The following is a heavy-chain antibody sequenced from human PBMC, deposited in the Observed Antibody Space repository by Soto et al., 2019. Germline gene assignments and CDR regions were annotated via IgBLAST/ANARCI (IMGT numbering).Heavy chain of an antibody. CDR3: AGTREQLVPEDYYYYYMDV. Sequence: SETLSLTCTASGGSISSYYWSWIRQPPGKGLEWIGYIDYSGSTNYNPSLKSRVTISVDTSKRQFSLKLSSVTAADTAVYYCAGTREQLVPEDYYYYYMDVWGKGTTVTVSS. CDR1: GGSISSYY. V-gene: IGHV4-59*01. D-gene: IGHD6-6*01. J-gene: IGHJ6*03. CDR2: IDYSGST.